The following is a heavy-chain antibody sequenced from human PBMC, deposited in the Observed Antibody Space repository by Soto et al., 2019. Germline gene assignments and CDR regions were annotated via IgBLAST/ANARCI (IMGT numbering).Heavy chain of an antibody. J-gene: IGHJ4*02. CDR3: AHSLGYSSSWSKYYFDY. CDR1: GFSLITSGVG. V-gene: IGHV2-5*02. Sequence: SGPTLVNPTQTLTLTCTFSGFSLITSGVGVGWIRQPPGKALEWLALIYWDDDKRYSPSLKSRLTITKDTSKNQVVLTMTNMDPVDTATYYCAHSLGYSSSWSKYYFDYWGQGTLVTVSS. CDR2: IYWDDDK. D-gene: IGHD6-13*01.